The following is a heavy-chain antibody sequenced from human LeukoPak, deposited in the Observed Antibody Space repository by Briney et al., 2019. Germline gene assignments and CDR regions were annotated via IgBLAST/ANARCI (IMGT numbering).Heavy chain of an antibody. V-gene: IGHV4-59*01. CDR1: GGSISSYY. D-gene: IGHD3-3*01. CDR2: IYYSGST. Sequence: SETLSLTCIVSGGSISSYYWSWIRQPPGKGLEWIGYIYYSGSTNYNPSLKSRVTISVDTSKNQFSLKLSSVTAADTAVYYCARGGGSDWFDPWGQGTLVTVSS. CDR3: ARGGGSDWFDP. J-gene: IGHJ5*02.